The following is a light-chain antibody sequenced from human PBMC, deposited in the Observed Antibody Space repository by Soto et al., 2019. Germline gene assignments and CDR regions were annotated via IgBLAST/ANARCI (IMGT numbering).Light chain of an antibody. CDR2: GSS. Sequence: EIVMTHSPATLSVSPGERATLSCRASQSVSSNLAWYPQKPGQAPRLLIYGSSTRATGIPARFSGSGSGTEFTLTISSLQSEDFAVYYCQQYNNWPRTFGQGTKVEIK. V-gene: IGKV3-15*01. CDR1: QSVSSN. J-gene: IGKJ1*01. CDR3: QQYNNWPRT.